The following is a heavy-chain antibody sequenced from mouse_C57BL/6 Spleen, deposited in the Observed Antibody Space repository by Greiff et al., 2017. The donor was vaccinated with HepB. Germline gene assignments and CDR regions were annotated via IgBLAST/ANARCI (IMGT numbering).Heavy chain of an antibody. Sequence: EVMLVESGAELVKPGASVKLSCTASGFNIKDYYMHWVKQRTEQGLEWIGRIDPEDGETKYAPKFQGKATITADTSSNTAYRQLSSLTSEYTAVYYCAMIYYGYDGYYFDYWGQGTTLTVSS. CDR1: GFNIKDYY. CDR3: AMIYYGYDGYYFDY. D-gene: IGHD2-2*01. V-gene: IGHV14-2*01. CDR2: IDPEDGET. J-gene: IGHJ2*01.